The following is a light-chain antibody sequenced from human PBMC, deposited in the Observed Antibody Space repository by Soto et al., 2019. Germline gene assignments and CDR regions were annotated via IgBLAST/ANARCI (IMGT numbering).Light chain of an antibody. CDR2: GAS. V-gene: IGKV3-20*01. J-gene: IGKJ4*01. CDR3: QRYDHSHHVP. Sequence: EIVLTQSPGTLSLSPGERATLSCRASQSVNSRYLAWYQQKPGQAPRLVIYGASDRATGIPDRFSGSGSGTDFTLNISRLEPEDFAVYYGQRYDHSHHVPFGGGPKVEIK. CDR1: QSVNSRY.